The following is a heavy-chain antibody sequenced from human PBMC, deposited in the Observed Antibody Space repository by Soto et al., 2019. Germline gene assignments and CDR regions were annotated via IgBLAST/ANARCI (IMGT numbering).Heavy chain of an antibody. CDR2: FDPEDGDT. CDR3: ATFTMVRRDTPRYFYYYKDV. D-gene: IGHD3-10*01. CDR1: GYTLTELS. Sequence: QVQLVQSGAEVKKPGASVKVSCKVSGYTLTELSMHWVRQAPGKGLEWLGGFDPEDGDTIYAQKFQGRVTMNEDTSTGTAYMELSSLRSEDTAVYFCATFTMVRRDTPRYFYYYKDVWGEGTTFTVSS. V-gene: IGHV1-24*01. J-gene: IGHJ6*03.